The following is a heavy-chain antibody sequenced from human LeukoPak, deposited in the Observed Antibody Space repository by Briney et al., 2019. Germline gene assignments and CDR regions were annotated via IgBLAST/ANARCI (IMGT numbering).Heavy chain of an antibody. J-gene: IGHJ4*02. V-gene: IGHV4-39*07. CDR3: ARANQEQWLVFDY. D-gene: IGHD6-19*01. CDR2: IYYSGST. CDR1: GGPISSSSYY. Sequence: SETLSLTCTVSGGPISSSSYYWGWLRQPPGKGLEWIGSIYYSGSTYYNPSLKSRVTISVDTSKNQFSLKLSSVTAADTAVYYCARANQEQWLVFDYWGQGTLVTVSS.